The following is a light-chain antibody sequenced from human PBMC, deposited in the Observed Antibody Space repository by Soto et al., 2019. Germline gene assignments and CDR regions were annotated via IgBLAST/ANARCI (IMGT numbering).Light chain of an antibody. Sequence: QAVLTQPPSASGTPGQRVIISCSGSSSNIGRDTVNWYRQFPGTAPKLLIYSNNQRPSGVPDRFSGSKSGTSASLAISGLQSEDEADYYCAVWDDSLNGLLVFGGGTKLTVL. CDR2: SNN. V-gene: IGLV1-44*01. CDR3: AVWDDSLNGLLV. J-gene: IGLJ3*02. CDR1: SSNIGRDT.